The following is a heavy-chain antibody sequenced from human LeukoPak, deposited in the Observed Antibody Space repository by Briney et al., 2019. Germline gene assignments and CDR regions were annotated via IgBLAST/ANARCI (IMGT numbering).Heavy chain of an antibody. CDR2: ISSNGGST. D-gene: IGHD2-15*01. J-gene: IGHJ4*02. CDR1: GFTFSSYA. Sequence: GGSLRLSCAASGFTFSSYAMHWVRQAPGKGLEYVSAISSNGGSTYYANSVKGRFTISRDNSKNTLYLQMGSLRAEDMAVYYCANGYAYWGQGTLVTVSS. CDR3: ANGYAY. V-gene: IGHV3-64*01.